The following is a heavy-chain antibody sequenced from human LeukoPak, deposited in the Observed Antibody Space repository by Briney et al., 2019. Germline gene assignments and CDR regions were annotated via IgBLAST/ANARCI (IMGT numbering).Heavy chain of an antibody. J-gene: IGHJ4*02. CDR1: GGSFSGYY. D-gene: IGHD5-12*01. CDR2: IYYSGST. V-gene: IGHV4-59*01. CDR3: ARAGWLYYFDY. Sequence: SSETLSLTCAVYGGSFSGYYWSWIRQPPGKGLGWIGYIYYSGSTNYNPSLKSRVTISVDTSKNQFSLKLSSVTAADTAVYYCARAGWLYYFDYWGQGTLVTVSS.